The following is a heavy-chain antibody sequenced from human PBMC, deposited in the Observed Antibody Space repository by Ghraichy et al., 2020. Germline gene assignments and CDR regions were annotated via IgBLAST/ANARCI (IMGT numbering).Heavy chain of an antibody. CDR3: ARERRSFWSGSRDY. D-gene: IGHD3-3*01. CDR2: INHSGST. V-gene: IGHV4-34*01. Sequence: TLSLTCAVYGGSFSGYYWSWIRQPPGKGLEWIGEINHSGSTNYNPSLKSRVTISVDTSKNQFSLKLSSVTAADTAVYYCARERRSFWSGSRDYWGQGTLVTVSS. CDR1: GGSFSGYY. J-gene: IGHJ4*02.